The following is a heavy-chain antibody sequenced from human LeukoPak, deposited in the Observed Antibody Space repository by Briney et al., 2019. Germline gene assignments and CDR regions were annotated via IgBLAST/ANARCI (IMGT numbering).Heavy chain of an antibody. CDR3: AARASYGSGSSPFDY. CDR2: ISSRSTYI. V-gene: IGHV3-21*01. Sequence: PGGSLRLSCAASGFTFSSYSMNWIRQAPGKGLEWVSSISSRSTYIYYADSLKGRFTISRDNAKISLYLQMNSLRAEDTAVYYWAARASYGSGSSPFDYGARETLATVSS. J-gene: IGHJ4*02. CDR1: GFTFSSYS. D-gene: IGHD3-10*01.